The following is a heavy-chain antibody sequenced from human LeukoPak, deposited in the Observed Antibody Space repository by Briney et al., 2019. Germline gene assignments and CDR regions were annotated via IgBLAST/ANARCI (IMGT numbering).Heavy chain of an antibody. V-gene: IGHV3-30*04. J-gene: IGHJ6*02. D-gene: IGHD6-19*01. CDR3: ARVRDYSSGWYDRYYYGMDV. CDR1: GFTISSYA. CDR2: ISYDGSNK. Sequence: GGSLRLSCAASGFTISSYAMHWVRQAPGKGLEWVAVISYDGSNKYYADSVKGRFTISRDNSKNTLYLQMDSLRAEDTAVYYCARVRDYSSGWYDRYYYGMDVWGQGTTVTVSS.